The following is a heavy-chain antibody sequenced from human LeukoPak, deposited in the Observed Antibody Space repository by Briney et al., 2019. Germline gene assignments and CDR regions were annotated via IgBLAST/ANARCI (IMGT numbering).Heavy chain of an antibody. CDR1: GGSFSGYY. V-gene: IGHV4-34*01. CDR3: ARLHYGGDYGYYYYYMDV. CDR2: INHSGST. D-gene: IGHD4-23*01. J-gene: IGHJ6*03. Sequence: SETLSLTCAVYGGSFSGYYWSWIRQPPGKGLEWIGEINHSGSTNYNPSLKSRVTISVDTSKNQFSLKLSSVTAADTAVYYCARLHYGGDYGYYYYYMDVWGKGTSVTISS.